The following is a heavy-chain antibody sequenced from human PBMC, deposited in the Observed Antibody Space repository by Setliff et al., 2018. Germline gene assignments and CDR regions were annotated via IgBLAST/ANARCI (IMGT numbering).Heavy chain of an antibody. Sequence: PGGSLRLSCATSGFTFSTSAMHWLRQSPDNRLEWLAYIHSGGGHIQYADSVKGRFTVSRDKAMDTLFLQMNGLTTDDTAKYFCAKDRWGYADPWGQGTLVTVSS. J-gene: IGHJ5*02. CDR2: IHSGGGHI. V-gene: IGHV3-30*02. CDR1: GFTFSTSA. CDR3: AKDRWGYADP. D-gene: IGHD2-2*01.